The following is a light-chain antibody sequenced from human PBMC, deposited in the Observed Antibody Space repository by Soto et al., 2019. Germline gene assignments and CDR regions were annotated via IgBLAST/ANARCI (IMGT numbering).Light chain of an antibody. CDR3: SSYTRSSTLYVV. CDR2: DVS. Sequence: QSALTQPASVSGSPGQSITISCTGTSSDDGGYNYVSWYQQHPGKAPKLMIYDVSNRPSGVSNRFSGSKSGNTASLTISGLQAEDEADYYCSSYTRSSTLYVVFAGGTKVTVL. J-gene: IGLJ2*01. V-gene: IGLV2-14*01. CDR1: SSDDGGYNY.